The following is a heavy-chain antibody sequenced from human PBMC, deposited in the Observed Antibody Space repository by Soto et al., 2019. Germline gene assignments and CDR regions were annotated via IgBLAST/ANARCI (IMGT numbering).Heavy chain of an antibody. CDR1: GGSVSSGSYQ. D-gene: IGHD3-3*01. J-gene: IGHJ6*02. CDR2: IYYTGNS. V-gene: IGHV4-61*01. Sequence: SETLSLACTVSGGSVSSGSYQWSWIRQSPGTGLEWIGYIYYTGNSNYNPSLKSRVTISVDTSKNQFSLKLTSVTAADTALYFCARLHFYYFWSGSVPTDVWGQGTTVTVSS. CDR3: ARLHFYYFWSGSVPTDV.